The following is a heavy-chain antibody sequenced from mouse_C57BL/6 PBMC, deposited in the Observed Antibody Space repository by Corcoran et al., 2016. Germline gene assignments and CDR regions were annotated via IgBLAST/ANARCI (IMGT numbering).Heavy chain of an antibody. CDR3: ARWGLLHYFDY. CDR2: IYPGDGDT. CDR1: GYAFSSYW. Sequence: QVQLQQSGAELVKPGASVKISCKASGYAFSSYWMNWVKQRPGKGLEWIGQIYPGDGDTNYNGKFKGKATLTADKSSSTAYMQLSSLTSEDSAVYFCARWGLLHYFDYWGQGTTLTVSS. V-gene: IGHV1-80*01. D-gene: IGHD1-1*01. J-gene: IGHJ2*01.